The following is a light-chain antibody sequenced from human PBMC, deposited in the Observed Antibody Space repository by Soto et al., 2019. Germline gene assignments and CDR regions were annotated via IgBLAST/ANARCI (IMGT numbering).Light chain of an antibody. CDR3: SSHTRSSNL. V-gene: IGLV2-8*01. J-gene: IGLJ1*01. CDR2: EVS. Sequence: QSALTQPPSASGSPGQSVTSSCTGTSSYFCGYNYFSWYQHHPGKAPKLMIYEVSKRPSGVPDRFSGSKSGNTASLTVSGLQAEDEADHYCSSHTRSSNLFGTGTKVTVL. CDR1: SSYFCGYNY.